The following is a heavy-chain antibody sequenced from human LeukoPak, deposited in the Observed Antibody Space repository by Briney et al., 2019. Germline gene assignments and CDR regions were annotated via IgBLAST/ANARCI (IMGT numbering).Heavy chain of an antibody. CDR1: GFTFSSYW. J-gene: IGHJ4*02. D-gene: IGHD5-12*01. Sequence: GGSLRLSCATSGFTFSSYWMTWLRQAPGKVLEWLTQIKHDGSEKYYVDSVKGRFTISRDNAKNSLYLQMNSLRAEDTAVYYCARDSGLRAVDYWGQGTLVTVSS. V-gene: IGHV3-7*01. CDR3: ARDSGLRAVDY. CDR2: IKHDGSEK.